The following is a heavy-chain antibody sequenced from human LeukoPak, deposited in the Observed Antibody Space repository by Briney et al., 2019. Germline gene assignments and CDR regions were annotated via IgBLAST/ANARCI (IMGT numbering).Heavy chain of an antibody. J-gene: IGHJ4*02. Sequence: SETLSLTCTVSGGSISSYYWSWIRQPPGKGLEWIGHIYYSGSTNYNPSLKSRVTMSVDTSKTQFSLKLTSVTAADTAVYYCAGSRDGYSDYWGQGTLVTVSS. CDR2: IYYSGST. CDR1: GGSISSYY. CDR3: AGSRDGYSDY. V-gene: IGHV4-59*01. D-gene: IGHD5-24*01.